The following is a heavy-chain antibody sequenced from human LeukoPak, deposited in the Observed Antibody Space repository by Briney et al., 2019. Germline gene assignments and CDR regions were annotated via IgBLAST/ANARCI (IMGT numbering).Heavy chain of an antibody. Sequence: SETLSLTCTVSGGSISSSSYYWGWIRQPPGKGLEWIGSIYYSGSTYYNPSLKSRVTISVDTSKNQFSLKLSSVTAADTAVYYCARVGKTLGNAFDIWGQGTMVTVSS. D-gene: IGHD3-16*01. V-gene: IGHV4-39*07. CDR1: GGSISSSSYY. J-gene: IGHJ3*02. CDR2: IYYSGST. CDR3: ARVGKTLGNAFDI.